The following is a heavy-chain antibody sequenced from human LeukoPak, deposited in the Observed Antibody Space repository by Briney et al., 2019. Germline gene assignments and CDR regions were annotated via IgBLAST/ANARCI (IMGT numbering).Heavy chain of an antibody. CDR2: IYPGDSDT. J-gene: IGHJ5*02. Sequence: GESLKISCKGSGYSFTSYWIGWVRQMPGKGLEWMGIIYPGDSDTRYGPSFQGQVTISADKSISTAYLQWSSLKASDTAMYYCARHGDRYSSSSNWFDPWGQGTLVTVSS. V-gene: IGHV5-51*01. CDR3: ARHGDRYSSSSNWFDP. D-gene: IGHD6-6*01. CDR1: GYSFTSYW.